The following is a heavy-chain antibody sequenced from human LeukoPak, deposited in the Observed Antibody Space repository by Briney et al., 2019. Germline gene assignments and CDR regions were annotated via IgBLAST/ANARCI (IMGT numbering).Heavy chain of an antibody. J-gene: IGHJ4*02. CDR3: ARIAAAGYYYFDY. CDR2: IYYSGST. V-gene: IGHV4-59*01. D-gene: IGHD6-13*01. Sequence: SETLSLTCTVSGGSISSYYWSWTRQPPGKGLEWIGYIYYSGSTNYNPSLKSRVTISVDTSKNQFSLKLSSVTAADTAVYYCARIAAAGYYYFDYWGQGTLVTVSS. CDR1: GGSISSYY.